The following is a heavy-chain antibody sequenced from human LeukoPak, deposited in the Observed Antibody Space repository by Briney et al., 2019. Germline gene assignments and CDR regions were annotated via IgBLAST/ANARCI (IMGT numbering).Heavy chain of an antibody. CDR2: IYYSGST. Sequence: SETLSLTCTVSGGSISSGGYYWSWIRQHPGKGLEWIGYIYYSGSTYYNPSLKSRVTISVYTSKSQVSLKLSSVSAADRAVYYCAREFPRDSSMYVWGKGTTVTVSS. J-gene: IGHJ6*04. V-gene: IGHV4-31*03. CDR1: GGSISSGGYY. CDR3: AREFPRDSSMYV. D-gene: IGHD6-13*01.